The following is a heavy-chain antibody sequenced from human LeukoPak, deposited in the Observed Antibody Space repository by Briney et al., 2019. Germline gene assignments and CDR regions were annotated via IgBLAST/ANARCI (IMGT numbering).Heavy chain of an antibody. CDR3: ARDSYDFWSSAGYFDY. J-gene: IGHJ4*02. D-gene: IGHD3-3*01. CDR1: GGTFSSYA. V-gene: IGHV1-69*05. CDR2: IIPIFGTA. Sequence: SVKVSCQASGGTFSSYAISWVRQAPGQGLEWMGRIIPIFGTANYAQKFQGRVTITTDESTSTAYMELSSLRSEDTAVYYCARDSYDFWSSAGYFDYWGQGTLVTVSS.